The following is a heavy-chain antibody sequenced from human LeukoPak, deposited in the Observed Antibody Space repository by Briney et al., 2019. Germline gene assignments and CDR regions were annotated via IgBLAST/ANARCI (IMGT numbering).Heavy chain of an antibody. J-gene: IGHJ1*01. CDR2: IYYSGST. Sequence: PSETLSLTCTVSGGSISSGSYYWGWIRQPPGKGLEWIGSIYYSGSTYYNPSLKSRVTISVDTSKNQFSLKLNSVTAADTAVYYCASIPLAVAGTGIQHWGQGTLVTVSS. D-gene: IGHD6-19*01. CDR3: ASIPLAVAGTGIQH. CDR1: GGSISSGSYY. V-gene: IGHV4-39*07.